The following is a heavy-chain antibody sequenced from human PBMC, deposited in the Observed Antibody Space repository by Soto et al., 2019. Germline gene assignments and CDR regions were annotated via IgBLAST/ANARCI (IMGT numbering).Heavy chain of an antibody. CDR1: GYNFSDFG. CDR2: IYPGDSDT. CDR3: ARIRPAEYFQH. J-gene: IGHJ1*01. V-gene: IGHV5-51*01. Sequence: GEALNVTPRGFGYNFSDFGGGCVGQMPGKGLEWMGIIYPGDSDTRYSPSFQGQVTISADKSISTAYLQWSSLKASDTAMYYCARIRPAEYFQHWVQGTLVTVS.